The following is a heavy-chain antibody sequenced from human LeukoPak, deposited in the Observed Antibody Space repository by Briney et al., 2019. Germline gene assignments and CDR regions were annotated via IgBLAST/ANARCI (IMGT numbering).Heavy chain of an antibody. J-gene: IGHJ4*02. CDR3: ARGSNPYQFDY. Sequence: PSETLSLTCAVSRGSISTYYWSWSRQPPGKGLEWIGYVYYSGSTNYNPPLRSRVTISVGTSKNQFSLKLSSVTAADTAVYYCARGSNPYQFDYWGQGTLVTVSS. CDR2: VYYSGST. V-gene: IGHV4-59*01. D-gene: IGHD1-26*01. CDR1: RGSISTYY.